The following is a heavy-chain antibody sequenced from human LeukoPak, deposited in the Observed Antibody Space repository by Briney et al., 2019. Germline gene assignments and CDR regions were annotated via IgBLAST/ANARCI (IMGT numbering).Heavy chain of an antibody. Sequence: ASVKVSCKASGYTFTSYGISWVRQAPGQGLEWMGWIIAYNGNTNYAQKLQGRVTMTTDTSTSTAYMELRSLRSDDTAVYYCARDLMVRGGDAFDIWGQGTMVTVSS. CDR1: GYTFTSYG. CDR3: ARDLMVRGGDAFDI. D-gene: IGHD3-10*01. J-gene: IGHJ3*02. CDR2: IIAYNGNT. V-gene: IGHV1-18*01.